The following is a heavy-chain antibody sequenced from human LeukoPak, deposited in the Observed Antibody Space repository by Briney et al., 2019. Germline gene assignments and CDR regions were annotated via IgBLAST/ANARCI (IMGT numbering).Heavy chain of an antibody. CDR2: ISAYNGNT. Sequence: PRASVKVSCKASGYTFTIYGISWVRQSPGQGLEWMGWISAYNGNTNYAQKLQGRVTMTTDTSTSTAYMELRSLRSDDTAVYYCARDGSGLPTGDYYYGMDVWGQGTTVTVSS. J-gene: IGHJ6*02. D-gene: IGHD2-15*01. CDR3: ARDGSGLPTGDYYYGMDV. CDR1: GYTFTIYG. V-gene: IGHV1-18*01.